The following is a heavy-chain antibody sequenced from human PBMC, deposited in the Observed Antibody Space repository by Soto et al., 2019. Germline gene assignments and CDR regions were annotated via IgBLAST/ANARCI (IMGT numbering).Heavy chain of an antibody. CDR3: VRDTGWSGWLGYYFDY. V-gene: IGHV3-33*01. CDR1: GFTFSSYG. Sequence: SLRLSCAASGFTFSSYGMHWVRQAPGKGLEWVAVIWYDGSNKYYADSVKGRFTISRDNSKNTLYLQMNSLRAEDTAVYYCVRDTGWSGWLGYYFDYWGQGTLVTVSS. CDR2: IWYDGSNK. J-gene: IGHJ4*02. D-gene: IGHD3-3*01.